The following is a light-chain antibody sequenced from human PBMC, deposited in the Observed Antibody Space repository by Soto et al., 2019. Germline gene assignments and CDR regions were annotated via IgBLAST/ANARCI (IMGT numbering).Light chain of an antibody. CDR3: SSFTSSDTLVV. CDR2: DVS. J-gene: IGLJ2*01. CDR1: SSDVGGYNF. Sequence: QSALTQPASVSGSPGQSITISCTGTSSDVGGYNFVSWYQHHPAKAPKLMIYDVSNRPSGVSNRFSGSKSGNTASLTISGLQAEDEAHYYCSSFTSSDTLVVFGGGTKLTV. V-gene: IGLV2-14*03.